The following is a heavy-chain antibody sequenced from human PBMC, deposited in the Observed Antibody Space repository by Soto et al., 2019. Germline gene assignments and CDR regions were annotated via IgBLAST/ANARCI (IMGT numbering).Heavy chain of an antibody. V-gene: IGHV3-23*01. Sequence: EVQLLESGGGLVQPGGSLRLSCAASGFTFSSNAMGWVRQAPGKGLEGVSGISGSGGSTYYADSVKGRFTISRDNSKNTLYLQMNSLRAEDTAVYYCAKSPTSIAARYFDYWGQGTLVTVSS. CDR1: GFTFSSNA. D-gene: IGHD6-6*01. CDR3: AKSPTSIAARYFDY. CDR2: ISGSGGST. J-gene: IGHJ4*02.